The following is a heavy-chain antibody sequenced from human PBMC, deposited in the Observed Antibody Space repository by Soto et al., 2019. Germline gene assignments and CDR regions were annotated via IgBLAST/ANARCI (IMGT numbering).Heavy chain of an antibody. Sequence: QVQLQESGPGLVKPSETLSLSCTVSGGSFSSYYCNWVRKSAGKGLEWIGRIYPTGSTTYNPSLKSRLTMSVDTYKNQFSLRLTSMTAADTAVYYCATGRSEIVPGAMDTWGQGTLVTVSS. D-gene: IGHD2-2*01. J-gene: IGHJ5*02. V-gene: IGHV4-4*07. CDR2: IYPTGST. CDR1: GGSFSSYY. CDR3: ATGRSEIVPGAMDT.